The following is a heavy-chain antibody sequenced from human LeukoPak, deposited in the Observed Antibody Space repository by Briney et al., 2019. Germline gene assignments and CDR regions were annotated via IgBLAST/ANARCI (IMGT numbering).Heavy chain of an antibody. D-gene: IGHD3-22*01. J-gene: IGHJ4*02. CDR3: AKADDYYDNHGYFDY. CDR1: GFTFDDYA. Sequence: PGGSLRLSCAASGFTFDDYAMHWVRQAPGKGLEWVSGISWNSGSIGYADSVKGRFTISRDNAKNSLYLQMNSLRAEDTALYYCAKADDYYDNHGYFDYWGQGTLVTVPS. V-gene: IGHV3-9*01. CDR2: ISWNSGSI.